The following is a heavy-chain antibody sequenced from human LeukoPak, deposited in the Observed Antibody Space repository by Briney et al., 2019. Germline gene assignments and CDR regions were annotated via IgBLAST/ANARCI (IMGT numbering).Heavy chain of an antibody. V-gene: IGHV3-74*01. D-gene: IGHD2-15*01. J-gene: IGHJ4*02. CDR2: INNDGSST. CDR1: GXTFSSYW. Sequence: PGGSLRLSCAASGXTFSSYWLHWVRQAPGKGLVWVLHINNDGSSTSYADSVKGRFTISRDNAKNTLYLQMNSLRTEDTAVYYCACYGIAPPYWGQGTLVTVSS. CDR3: ACYGIAPPY.